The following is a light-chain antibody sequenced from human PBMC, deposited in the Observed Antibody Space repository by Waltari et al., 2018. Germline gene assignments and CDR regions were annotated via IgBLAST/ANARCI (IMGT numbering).Light chain of an antibody. CDR3: MQPLQTPWT. Sequence: DIVMTQSPLSLPVITGEPASISCRSSQSLLHSNGYKYLDWYLQKPGQSPQLLIYLGSDLASGVPDRFSGSGSGTDFTLKISRVEADDVGVYYCMQPLQTPWTFGQGTKVEIK. CDR1: QSLLHSNGYKY. CDR2: LGS. V-gene: IGKV2-28*01. J-gene: IGKJ1*01.